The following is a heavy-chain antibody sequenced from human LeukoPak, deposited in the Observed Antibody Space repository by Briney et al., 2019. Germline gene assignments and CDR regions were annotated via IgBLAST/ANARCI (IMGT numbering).Heavy chain of an antibody. Sequence: GGSLRLSCAASGITFSIYWMRWVRQAPGKGLEWVANIKQDGREKFYVDSVKGRFTISRDNAKNSLYLQMNSLRAEDTAVYYCASRTDGSGSYSDYWGQGTLVTVSS. CDR2: IKQDGREK. CDR3: ASRTDGSGSYSDY. V-gene: IGHV3-7*03. CDR1: GITFSIYW. J-gene: IGHJ4*02. D-gene: IGHD3-10*01.